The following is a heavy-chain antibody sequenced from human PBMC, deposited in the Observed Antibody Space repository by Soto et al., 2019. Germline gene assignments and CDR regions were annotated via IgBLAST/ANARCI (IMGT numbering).Heavy chain of an antibody. CDR2: IYATGTT. J-gene: IGHJ5*02. CDR3: VRDGTKTLRDWFDP. D-gene: IGHD1-1*01. Sequence: PSETLSLTCTVSGASISGFYWSWIRKSAGKGLEWIGRIYATGTTDYNPSLKSRVMMSVDTSKSQFSLKFRSVTAADTAVYYCVRDGTKTLRDWFDPWGQVISVTVSS. V-gene: IGHV4-4*07. CDR1: GASISGFY.